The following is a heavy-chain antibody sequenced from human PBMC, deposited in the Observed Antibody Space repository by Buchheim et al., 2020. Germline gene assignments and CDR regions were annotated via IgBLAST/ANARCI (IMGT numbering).Heavy chain of an antibody. D-gene: IGHD5-24*01. Sequence: EVQLVESGGGLVQPGGSLRLSCAASGFTFSSYSMNWVRQAPGKGLEWVSYISSSSSTIYYADSVKGRFTISRDNAKNSRYLKMNSLRAEDTAVYYCARQERRDGYNPSYRLSYWGQGTL. CDR3: ARQERRDGYNPSYRLSY. CDR2: ISSSSSTI. CDR1: GFTFSSYS. J-gene: IGHJ4*02. V-gene: IGHV3-48*04.